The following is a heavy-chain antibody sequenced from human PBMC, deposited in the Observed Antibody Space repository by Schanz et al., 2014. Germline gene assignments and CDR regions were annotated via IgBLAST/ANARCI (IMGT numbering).Heavy chain of an antibody. CDR1: GGSISSGGSS. Sequence: QLQLQESGSGLVKPSQTLSLTCGVSGGSISSGGSSWNWIRLPPGKGLEWIGYIYHSGSTYYNPSLKSRVTISGDRSKNQFSLILNSVTAADTAVYYCARSPGDFPGWFDSWGQGTLVTVSA. J-gene: IGHJ5*01. V-gene: IGHV4-30-2*01. D-gene: IGHD4-17*01. CDR3: ARSPGDFPGWFDS. CDR2: IYHSGST.